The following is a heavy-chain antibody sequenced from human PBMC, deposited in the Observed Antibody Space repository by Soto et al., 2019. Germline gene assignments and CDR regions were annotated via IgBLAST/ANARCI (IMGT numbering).Heavy chain of an antibody. CDR1: GYTFTSYY. CDR3: ASRGYSGYDYGPYYYYGMDV. J-gene: IGHJ6*02. D-gene: IGHD5-12*01. Sequence: ASVKVSCKASGYTFTSYYMHWVRQAPGQGLEWMGIINPSGGSTSYAQKFQGRVTMTRDTSTSTVYMELSSLRSEDTAVYYCASRGYSGYDYGPYYYYGMDVWGQGTTVTVSS. CDR2: INPSGGST. V-gene: IGHV1-46*03.